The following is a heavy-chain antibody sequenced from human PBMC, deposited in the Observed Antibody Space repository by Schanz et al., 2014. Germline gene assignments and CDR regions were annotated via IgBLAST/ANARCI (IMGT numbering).Heavy chain of an antibody. Sequence: EVQLVESGGGLVQPGGSLRLSCTASGFNFSDYAMCWVRQAPGKGLEWVSAISGGGGTTYYTDSVKGRFTISRDNSKNTLYLQMNSLRAEDTAIYYCAKDAPYPFDLWGRGTLITVSS. CDR3: AKDAPYPFDL. CDR1: GFNFSDYA. CDR2: ISGGGGTT. V-gene: IGHV3-23*04. J-gene: IGHJ2*01.